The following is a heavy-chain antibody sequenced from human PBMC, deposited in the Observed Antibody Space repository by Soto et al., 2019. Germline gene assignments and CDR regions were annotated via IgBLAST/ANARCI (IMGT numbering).Heavy chain of an antibody. D-gene: IGHD4-17*01. J-gene: IGHJ6*02. CDR3: ARITPHYGDYYYYGMDV. CDR2: IIPIFGTA. Sequence: QVQLVQSGAEVKKPGSSVKVSCKASGGTFSSYAISWVRQAPGQGLEWMGGIIPIFGTANYEQKFQGRVTITADKSTSTAYMELSSLRSEDTAVYYCARITPHYGDYYYYGMDVWGQGTTVTVSS. V-gene: IGHV1-69*06. CDR1: GGTFSSYA.